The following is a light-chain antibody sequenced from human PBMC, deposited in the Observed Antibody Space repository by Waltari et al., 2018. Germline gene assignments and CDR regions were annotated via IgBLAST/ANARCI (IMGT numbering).Light chain of an antibody. CDR2: AAS. CDR1: QTISVY. J-gene: IGKJ2*01. CDR3: QQSYTTPPT. V-gene: IGKV1-39*01. Sequence: DIQMTQSPSSLSASIGDSVTITCRASQTISVYLNWYQQKPGKAPKLLIYAASTLHSGVPSNFSGSGSGTDFTLTISSLQPEDFATYFCQQSYTTPPTFGQGTKLEIK.